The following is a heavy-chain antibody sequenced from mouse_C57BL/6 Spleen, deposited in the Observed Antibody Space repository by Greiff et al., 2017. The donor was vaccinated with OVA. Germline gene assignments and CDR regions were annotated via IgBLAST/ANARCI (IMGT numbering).Heavy chain of an antibody. CDR3: ARYDGYPYYFDY. Sequence: QVQLQQSGAELVKPGASVKMSCKASGYTFTSYWITWVKQRPGQGLEWIGDIYPGSGSTNYNEKFKSKATLTVDTSSSTAYMQLSSLTSEDSAVYYCARYDGYPYYFDYWGQGTTLTVSS. CDR1: GYTFTSYW. D-gene: IGHD2-3*01. J-gene: IGHJ2*01. V-gene: IGHV1-55*01. CDR2: IYPGSGST.